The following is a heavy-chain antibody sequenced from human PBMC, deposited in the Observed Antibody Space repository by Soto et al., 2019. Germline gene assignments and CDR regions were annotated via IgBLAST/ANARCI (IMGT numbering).Heavy chain of an antibody. CDR2: LYNSGST. J-gene: IGHJ4*02. CDR3: ATDQAGYYFDY. D-gene: IGHD6-19*01. CDR1: GGSISSYY. V-gene: IGHV4-4*07. Sequence: SETLSLTCTVSGGSISSYYWSWIRQPAEERLEWTGCLYNSGSTKYNPSLKSRVTMSVDTSKNQFSLKLTSVTAADSAVYYCATDQAGYYFDYWGQGTVVTVSS.